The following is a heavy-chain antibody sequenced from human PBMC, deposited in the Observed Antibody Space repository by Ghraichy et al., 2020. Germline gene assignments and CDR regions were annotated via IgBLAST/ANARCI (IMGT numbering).Heavy chain of an antibody. Sequence: ASVKVSCKASGYTFTSYYMHWVRQAPGPGLEWMGIINPSGGRTSYAQKFQGRVTMTRDTSTSTVYMELSSLRAEDSAVYYCARESPVGIAVAGAFDYWGQGTLVTVAS. D-gene: IGHD6-19*01. V-gene: IGHV1-46*01. CDR1: GYTFTSYY. CDR2: INPSGGRT. CDR3: ARESPVGIAVAGAFDY. J-gene: IGHJ4*02.